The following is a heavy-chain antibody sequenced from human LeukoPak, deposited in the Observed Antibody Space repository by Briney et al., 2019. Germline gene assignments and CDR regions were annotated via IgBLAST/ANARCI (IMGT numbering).Heavy chain of an antibody. CDR3: ARAFTYYYDSSVFRGDF. CDR1: GYTFTGYY. CDR2: INPNSGGT. D-gene: IGHD3-22*01. V-gene: IGHV1-2*02. Sequence: GASVKVSCKASGYTFTGYYMHWVRQAPGQGLEWMGWINPNSGGTNYAQKFQGRVTMTRDTSISTAYMELSRLRSDDTAVYYCARAFTYYYDSSVFRGDFWGQGTLVTVSS. J-gene: IGHJ4*02.